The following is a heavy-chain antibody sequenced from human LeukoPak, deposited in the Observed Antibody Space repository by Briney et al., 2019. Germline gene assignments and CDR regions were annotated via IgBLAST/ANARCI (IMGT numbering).Heavy chain of an antibody. CDR1: GFTFSSYG. D-gene: IGHD3-10*01. CDR2: IWYDGSNK. CDR3: ARDVGLLWFGGSPAGFDY. Sequence: GRSLRLSCAASGFTFSSYGMHWVRQAPGKGLEWVAVIWYDGSNKYYADSVKGRFTISRDNSKNTLYLQMNSLRAEDTAVYYCARDVGLLWFGGSPAGFDYWGQGTLVTVSS. J-gene: IGHJ4*02. V-gene: IGHV3-33*01.